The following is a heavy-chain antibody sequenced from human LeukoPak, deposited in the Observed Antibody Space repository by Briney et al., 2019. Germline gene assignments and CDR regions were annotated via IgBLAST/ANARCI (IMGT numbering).Heavy chain of an antibody. D-gene: IGHD3-9*01. J-gene: IGHJ3*02. CDR3: ATRLRYFDWLFHDAFDI. V-gene: IGHV3-21*01. Sequence: GGSLRLSCAASGFTFSSYSMNWVRQAPGKGLELVSSISSSSSYIYYADSVKGRFTISRDNAKNSLYLQMNSLRAEDTAVYYCATRLRYFDWLFHDAFDIWGQGTMVTVSS. CDR2: ISSSSSYI. CDR1: GFTFSSYS.